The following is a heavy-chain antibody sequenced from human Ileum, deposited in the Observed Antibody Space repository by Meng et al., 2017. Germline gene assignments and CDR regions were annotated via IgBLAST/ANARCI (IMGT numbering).Heavy chain of an antibody. CDR1: GDSIRYSSYY. D-gene: IGHD3-16*01. Sequence: QLQLQESGPGLVKPSETLSPPCAGSGDSIRYSSYYWGWVRQPPGQGLEWIGSIYYNGNTYYSPSLKSRASISVDTSKNQFSLKLSSVTAADTAVYYCARPAVTTALGGFDYWGQGTLVTVSS. CDR2: IYYNGNT. CDR3: ARPAVTTALGGFDY. V-gene: IGHV4-39*01. J-gene: IGHJ4*02.